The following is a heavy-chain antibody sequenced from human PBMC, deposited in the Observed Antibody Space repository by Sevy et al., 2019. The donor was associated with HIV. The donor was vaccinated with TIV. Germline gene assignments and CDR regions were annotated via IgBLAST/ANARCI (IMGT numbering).Heavy chain of an antibody. Sequence: GGSLRLSCTASGFSFGDYGMNWVRQAPGKGLEWIGSIRNKVNGGTTRYAASVRGRFIISRDDGKDMAYLQMTSLGTEDTAVYYCTRAPDGPHLITVLRADNFDYWGQGTLVTVSS. CDR1: GFSFGDYG. J-gene: IGHJ4*02. D-gene: IGHD4-17*01. V-gene: IGHV3-49*04. CDR3: TRAPDGPHLITVLRADNFDY. CDR2: IRNKVNGGTT.